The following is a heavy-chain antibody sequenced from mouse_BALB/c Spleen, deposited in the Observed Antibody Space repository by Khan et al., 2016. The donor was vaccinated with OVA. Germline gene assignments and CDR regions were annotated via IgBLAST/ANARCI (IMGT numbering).Heavy chain of an antibody. D-gene: IGHD2-10*02. V-gene: IGHV3-2*02. Sequence: EVQLQESGPGLVKPSQSLSLTCTVTGYSITSDYAWNWIRQFPGNKLEWMGFISYSGNTKYNQSLKSRISVTRDTSKNQFFLQLNSVTTEDTATYYCARVYGGDFDYWAKAPLSQSPQ. CDR2: ISYSGNT. J-gene: IGHJ2*01. CDR1: GYSITSDYA. CDR3: ARVYGGDFDY.